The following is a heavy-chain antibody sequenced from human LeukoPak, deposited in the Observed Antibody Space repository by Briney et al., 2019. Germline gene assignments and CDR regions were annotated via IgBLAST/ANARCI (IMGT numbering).Heavy chain of an antibody. Sequence: GGSLRLSCVGSGFTFRSHAMSWVRQAPEKGLEFVSGIYENGSTTYYADSVKGRFSISRDNSKNTLYLQMDSLRGEDTAVYYCAGDFRIGYSAHFDYWGQGALVTVSS. CDR2: IYENGSTT. D-gene: IGHD2-21*01. V-gene: IGHV3-23*05. CDR3: AGDFRIGYSAHFDY. CDR1: GFTFRSHA. J-gene: IGHJ4*02.